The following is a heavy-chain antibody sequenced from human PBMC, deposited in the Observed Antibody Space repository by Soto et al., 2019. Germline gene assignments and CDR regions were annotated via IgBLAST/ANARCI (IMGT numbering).Heavy chain of an antibody. J-gene: IGHJ4*02. D-gene: IGHD2-2*01. V-gene: IGHV1-69*01. CDR1: GGTFSSYA. CDR3: XXXXTTSRWPALDY. CDR2: IIPIFGTA. Sequence: QVQLVQSGAEVKKPGSSVKVSCKASGGTFSSYAISWVRQAPGQGLEWMGGIIPIFGTANYAQKFQGRVTITADESTSTAYMELSSLRSEDTAXXXXXXXXTTSRWPALDYWGQGTLVTVSS.